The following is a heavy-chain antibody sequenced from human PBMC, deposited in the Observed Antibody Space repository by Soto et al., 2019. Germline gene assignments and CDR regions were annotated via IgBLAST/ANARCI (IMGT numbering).Heavy chain of an antibody. J-gene: IGHJ4*02. CDR1: GXTFSSYA. CDR2: IKQDGSNK. V-gene: IGHV3-7*01. Sequence: GSLRLTCAASGXTFSSYAMNWVRQAPGKGLEWVANIKQDGSNKYYVDSVKGRFTISRDSAKNSLFLKISRLRAEDTAVYYCARSVDSSGLFYWGLGTLGTVSS. CDR3: ARSVDSSGLFY. D-gene: IGHD6-19*01.